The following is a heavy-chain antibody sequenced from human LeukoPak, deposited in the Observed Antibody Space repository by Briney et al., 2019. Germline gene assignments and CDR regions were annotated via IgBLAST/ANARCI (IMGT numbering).Heavy chain of an antibody. CDR2: ISGSGGST. V-gene: IGHV3-23*01. D-gene: IGHD2-8*01. Sequence: GGSLRLSCAASGFTLSSYAMSWVRQAPGKGLEWVGAISGSGGSTYYADAVKGRFTISRDNSKNTLYLQMNSLRAEDTAVYYCAKDRTYGAQLYNYCSGLDVWGQGTTVTVSS. J-gene: IGHJ6*02. CDR1: GFTLSSYA. CDR3: AKDRTYGAQLYNYCSGLDV.